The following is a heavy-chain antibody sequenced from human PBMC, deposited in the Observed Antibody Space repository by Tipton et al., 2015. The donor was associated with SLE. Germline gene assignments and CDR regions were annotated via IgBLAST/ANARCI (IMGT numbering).Heavy chain of an antibody. CDR2: IYYSGST. D-gene: IGHD3-3*01. V-gene: IGHV4-59*01. J-gene: IGHJ4*02. CDR1: GGSFSGYY. Sequence: LRLSCAVYGGSFSGYYWSWIRQPPGKGLEWIGYIYYSGSTNYNPSLKSRVTISVDTSKNQFSLKLSSVTAADTAVYYCARSVGVVNLFDYWGQGTLVTVSS. CDR3: ARSVGVVNLFDY.